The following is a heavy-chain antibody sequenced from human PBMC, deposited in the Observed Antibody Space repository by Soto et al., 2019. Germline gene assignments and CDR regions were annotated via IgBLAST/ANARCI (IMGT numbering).Heavy chain of an antibody. Sequence: PGGSLRLSCAASGFTFSSYGMHWVRQAPGKGLEWVAVIWYDGSNKYYADSVKGRFTISRDNSKNTLYLQMNSLRAEDTAVYYCARDKEYYDILTGLDYWGQGTLVTVSS. J-gene: IGHJ4*02. CDR3: ARDKEYYDILTGLDY. CDR1: GFTFSSYG. V-gene: IGHV3-33*01. CDR2: IWYDGSNK. D-gene: IGHD3-9*01.